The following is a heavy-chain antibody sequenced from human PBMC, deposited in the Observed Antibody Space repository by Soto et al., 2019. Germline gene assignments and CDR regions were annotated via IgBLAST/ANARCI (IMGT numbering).Heavy chain of an antibody. CDR3: ARAPSGDHPHFDY. J-gene: IGHJ4*02. V-gene: IGHV1-2*04. D-gene: IGHD4-17*01. CDR1: GYTFTGYY. CDR2: INPNSGGT. Sequence: ASVKVSCKASGYTFTGYYMHWVRQAPGQGLEWMGWINPNSGGTNYAQKFQGWVTMTRDTSISTAYMELSRLRSDDTAVYYCARAPSGDHPHFDYWGQGTLVTVSS.